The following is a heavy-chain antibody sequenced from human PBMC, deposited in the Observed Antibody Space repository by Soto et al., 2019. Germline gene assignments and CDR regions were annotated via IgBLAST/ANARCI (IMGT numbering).Heavy chain of an antibody. CDR1: GFTFNNYA. CDR2: ITGSGDSA. CDR3: AKGRGTNYYYHMDV. J-gene: IGHJ6*03. D-gene: IGHD1-26*01. V-gene: IGHV3-23*01. Sequence: EVQLLESGGGLVQPGGSLRLSCAASGFTFNNYAISWVRQAPGKGLEWVSTITGSGDSAYYADSVKGRFIISRDNSKNTRYMQMHSLGAEDSAIYYCAKGRGTNYYYHMDVWGGGTTVTVSS.